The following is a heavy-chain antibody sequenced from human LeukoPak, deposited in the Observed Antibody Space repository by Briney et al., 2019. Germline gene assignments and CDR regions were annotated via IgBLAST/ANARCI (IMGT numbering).Heavy chain of an antibody. V-gene: IGHV1-69*13. D-gene: IGHD2-2*02. CDR2: IIPIFGTA. J-gene: IGHJ4*02. CDR3: ARDLADCSSTSCYRGPFDY. Sequence: SVKVSCKASGGTFSSYAISWVRQAPGQGLGWMGGIIPIFGTANYAQKFQGRVTITADESTSTAYMELSSLRSEDTAVYYCARDLADCSSTSCYRGPFDYWGQGTLVTVSS. CDR1: GGTFSSYA.